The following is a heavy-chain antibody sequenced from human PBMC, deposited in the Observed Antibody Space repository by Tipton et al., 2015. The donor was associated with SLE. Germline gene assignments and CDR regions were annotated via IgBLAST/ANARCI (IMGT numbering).Heavy chain of an antibody. D-gene: IGHD2-15*01. CDR3: ARAEGSWDAFDI. V-gene: IGHV4-34*01. Sequence: TLSLTCAVYGGSFSGYYWGWIRQPPGKGLEWIGSIHYSGSTYDNPSFKSRVTISVDTSKNQFSLKLSSVTAADTAVYYCARAEGSWDAFDIWGQGTMVTVSS. J-gene: IGHJ3*02. CDR1: GGSFSGYY. CDR2: IHYSGST.